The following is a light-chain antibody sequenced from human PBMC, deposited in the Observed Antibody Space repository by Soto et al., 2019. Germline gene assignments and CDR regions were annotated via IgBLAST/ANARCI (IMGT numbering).Light chain of an antibody. CDR2: EVS. CDR1: SSDVGGYNS. CDR3: SSYPTSSTLLYG. Sequence: QSALTQPASVSGSPGQSITISCTGTSSDVGGYNSVSWYQQHTGKAPKLMIYEVSNRPSGVSNRFSGSTSGNTASLTISGLQAEDEAEYCCSSYPTSSTLLYGFGTGTKRTVL. V-gene: IGLV2-14*01. J-gene: IGLJ1*01.